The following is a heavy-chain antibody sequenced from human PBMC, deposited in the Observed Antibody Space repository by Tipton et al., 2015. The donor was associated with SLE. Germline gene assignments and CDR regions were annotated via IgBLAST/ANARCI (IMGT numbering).Heavy chain of an antibody. V-gene: IGHV4-34*01. D-gene: IGHD5-12*01. Sequence: TLSLTCAVYGGSFSGYYWSWIRQPPGKGLEWIGEINHSGSTNYNPSLKSRVTISVDTSKNQFSLKLSSVTAADTAVYYCAMGWLRSFPGPWGQGTLVTASS. CDR1: GGSFSGYY. CDR2: INHSGST. J-gene: IGHJ5*02. CDR3: AMGWLRSFPGP.